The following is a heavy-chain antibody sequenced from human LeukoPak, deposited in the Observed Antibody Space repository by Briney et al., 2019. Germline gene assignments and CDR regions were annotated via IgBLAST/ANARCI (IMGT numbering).Heavy chain of an antibody. D-gene: IGHD3-22*01. CDR3: ARVRAVSSGALDY. J-gene: IGHJ4*02. V-gene: IGHV4-38-2*02. CDR1: NYSISTDYY. CDR2: IYHSGST. Sequence: SETLSLTCTVSNYSISTDYYWGWIRQPPGKGLEWIGSIYHSGSTYYNPSLKSRVTISVDTSKNQFSLKVSSVTAADTAVHYCARVRAVSSGALDYWGQGTLVTVSS.